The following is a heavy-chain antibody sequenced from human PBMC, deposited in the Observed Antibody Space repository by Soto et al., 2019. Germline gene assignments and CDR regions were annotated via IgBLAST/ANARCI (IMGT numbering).Heavy chain of an antibody. V-gene: IGHV3-30*03. J-gene: IGHJ4*02. CDR3: AHLESYYYDSSGYYGFDY. Sequence: QVQLVESGGGVVQPGRSLRLSCAASGFTFSSYGMHWVRQAPGKGLEWVAVISYDGSNKYYADSVKGRFTISRDNSKNTRYLQMNGLIAEDTAVYYCAHLESYYYDSSGYYGFDYGCQGSLVIVSS. D-gene: IGHD3-22*01. CDR1: GFTFSSYG. CDR2: ISYDGSNK.